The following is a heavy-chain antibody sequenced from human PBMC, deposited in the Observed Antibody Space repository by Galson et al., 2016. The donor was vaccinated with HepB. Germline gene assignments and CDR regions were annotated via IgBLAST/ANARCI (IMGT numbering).Heavy chain of an antibody. J-gene: IGHJ4*02. V-gene: IGHV1-18*01. CDR3: AKLTENYYDRSGYFDY. Sequence: SVKVSCKASGYTFTTYGISWVRQAPGQGLEWMGWISAYNGDTNYAQKLQGRVTMTTDTSTSTAYMELRSLRSDDTAVYYCAKLTENYYDRSGYFDYWGQGTLVTVSS. D-gene: IGHD3-22*01. CDR2: ISAYNGDT. CDR1: GYTFTTYG.